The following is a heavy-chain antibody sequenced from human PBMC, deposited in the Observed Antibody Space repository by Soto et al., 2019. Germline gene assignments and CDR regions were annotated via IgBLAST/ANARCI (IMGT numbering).Heavy chain of an antibody. CDR1: GXTVSSYW. D-gene: IGHD5-12*01. CDR2: TEYDGSNK. V-gene: IGHV3-30*18. Sequence: SRRLTCAASGXTVSSYWIHGVRQATGKGLEWVAVTEYDGSNKYYADSVKGLFTISRDNSNSTLYLQMNSLRAEDTAVYYCAKSSGTASGYDHFDYWGQGTLVTVSP. J-gene: IGHJ4*02. CDR3: AKSSGTASGYDHFDY.